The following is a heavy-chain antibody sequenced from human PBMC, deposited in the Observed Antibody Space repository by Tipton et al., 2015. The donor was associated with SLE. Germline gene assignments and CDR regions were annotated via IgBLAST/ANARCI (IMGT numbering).Heavy chain of an antibody. D-gene: IGHD6-19*01. J-gene: IGHJ4*02. CDR1: GGSFSGYY. V-gene: IGHV4-34*01. CDR3: ARRRYSSGWYTY. Sequence: TLSLTCAVYGGSFSGYYWSWIRQPPGKGLEWIGEINHSGSTNYNPSLKSRVTISVDTSKNQFSLKLSSVTAADTAVYYCARRRYSSGWYTYWGQGTLVTVSS. CDR2: INHSGST.